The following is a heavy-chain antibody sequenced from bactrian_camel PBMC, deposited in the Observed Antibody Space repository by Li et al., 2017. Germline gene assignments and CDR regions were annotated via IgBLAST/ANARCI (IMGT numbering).Heavy chain of an antibody. Sequence: DVQLVESGGGSVQAGGSLRLSCTISGSTYSSNCLGWFRQAPGKGPEWVSIISGEGDTTTYSDSVKGRFTISRDNAESTVYLQMVNLRPEDTAVYYCVTGGVWSVDPPNYWGQGTQVTVS. D-gene: IGHD3*01. J-gene: IGHJ4*01. V-gene: IGHV3S35*01. CDR2: ISGEGDTT. CDR3: VTGGVWSVDPPNY. CDR1: GSTYSSNC.